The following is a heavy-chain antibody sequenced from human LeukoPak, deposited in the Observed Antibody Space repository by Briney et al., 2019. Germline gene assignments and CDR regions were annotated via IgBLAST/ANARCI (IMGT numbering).Heavy chain of an antibody. CDR1: GYSFTSYC. CDR3: GMSGDRVPLQDDVFDV. D-gene: IGHD1-26*01. CDR2: IYPGDSGP. V-gene: IGHV5-51*01. Sequence: PGASLKISCKVSGYSFTSYCIGWVRQMPGKGLEWMGIIYPGDSGPTYSPSFQGQVTISVDKSINTAYLQWSSLQASDTAMYYCGMSGDRVPLQDDVFDVWGQRTMVTVST. J-gene: IGHJ3*01.